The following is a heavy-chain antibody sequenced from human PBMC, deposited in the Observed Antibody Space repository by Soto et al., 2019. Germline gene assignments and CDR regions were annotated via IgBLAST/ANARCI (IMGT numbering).Heavy chain of an antibody. Sequence: GGSLRLSCAASGFTFDDYAMHWVRQAPGKGLEWVSGISWNSGSIGYADSVKGRFTISRDNAKNSLYLQMNSLRAEDTALYYCAKDIGSGSSYYYYYMDVWGKGTTVTVSS. D-gene: IGHD3-10*01. CDR2: ISWNSGSI. V-gene: IGHV3-9*01. CDR3: AKDIGSGSSYYYYYMDV. J-gene: IGHJ6*03. CDR1: GFTFDDYA.